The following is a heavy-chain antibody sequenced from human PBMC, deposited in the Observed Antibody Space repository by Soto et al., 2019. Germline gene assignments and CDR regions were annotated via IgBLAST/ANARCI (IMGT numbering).Heavy chain of an antibody. V-gene: IGHV4-31*03. CDR1: GGSISSGGYY. CDR2: IYYSRST. J-gene: IGHJ4*02. CDR3: ARGGPYYDFWSGLLPFDY. Sequence: SETLSLTCTVSGGSISSGGYYWSWIRQHPGKGLEWIGYIYYSRSTYYNPSLKSRVTISVDTSKNQFSLKLRSVTAADTAVYYCARGGPYYDFWSGLLPFDYWGQGTQVTVSS. D-gene: IGHD3-3*01.